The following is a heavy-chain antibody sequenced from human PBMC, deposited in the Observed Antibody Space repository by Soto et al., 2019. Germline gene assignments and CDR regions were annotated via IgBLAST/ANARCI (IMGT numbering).Heavy chain of an antibody. CDR1: GGSVCSGSYY. Sequence: PSETLSLTCTVSGGSVCSGSYYWSWIRQPPGKGLEWIGYIYYSGSTNYNPSLKSRVTISVDTSKNQFSLKLSSVTAADTAVYYCARTRSSGYYCDYWGQGTLVTVSS. CDR2: IYYSGST. CDR3: ARTRSSGYYCDY. V-gene: IGHV4-61*01. J-gene: IGHJ4*02. D-gene: IGHD3-22*01.